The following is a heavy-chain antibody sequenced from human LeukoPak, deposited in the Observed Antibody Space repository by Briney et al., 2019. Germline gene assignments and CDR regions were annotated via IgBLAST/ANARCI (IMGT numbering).Heavy chain of an antibody. J-gene: IGHJ4*02. CDR2: ISYDGSNK. D-gene: IGHD4-17*01. CDR3: AGYYLTTVTTEGY. Sequence: GRSLRLSCAASGFTFSSYGMHWVRQAPGNGLESGAVISYDGSNKYYANSVKGRFTISRDHSKNTLYLQMNSLRAEDTAVYYCAGYYLTTVTTEGYWGQGTLVTVSS. CDR1: GFTFSSYG. V-gene: IGHV3-30*03.